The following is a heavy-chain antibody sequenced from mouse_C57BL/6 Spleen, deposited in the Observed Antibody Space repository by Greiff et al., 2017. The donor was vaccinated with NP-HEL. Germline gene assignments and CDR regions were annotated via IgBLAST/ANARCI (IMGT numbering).Heavy chain of an antibody. CDR1: GYTFTSYW. J-gene: IGHJ3*01. V-gene: IGHV1-55*01. D-gene: IGHD2-5*01. Sequence: QVQLQQPGAELVKPGASVKMSCKASGYTFTSYWITWVKQRPGQGLEWIGDIYPGSGSTNYNEKFKSKATLTVDTSSSTAYMQLSSLTSEDSAVYYCARSGAYCSTLFAYWGQGTLVTVSA. CDR3: ARSGAYCSTLFAY. CDR2: IYPGSGST.